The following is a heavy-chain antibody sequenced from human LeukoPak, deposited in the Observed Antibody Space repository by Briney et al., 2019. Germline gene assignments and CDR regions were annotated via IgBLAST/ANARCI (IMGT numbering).Heavy chain of an antibody. J-gene: IGHJ3*02. CDR1: GGSISSSNW. Sequence: SETLSLTCAVSGGSISSSNWWSWVRPPPRKGLEWIGEIYHSGSTNYNPSLKSRVTISVDKSKNQFSLKLSSVTAADTAVYYCAVRPKSVAFDIWGQGTMVTVSS. CDR2: IYHSGST. CDR3: AVRPKSVAFDI. V-gene: IGHV4-4*02.